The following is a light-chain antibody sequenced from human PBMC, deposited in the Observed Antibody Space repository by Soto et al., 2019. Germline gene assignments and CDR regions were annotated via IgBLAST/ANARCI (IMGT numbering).Light chain of an antibody. V-gene: IGKV1-5*01. Sequence: DIQMTQSPSTLSASVGDRVTITCRASQSISSWLAWYQQKPGKAPNLLMFAASTLQTGVPSRFSGSGSGTDFILIISSLQPEDSATYFCQQTYKTPYTFGQGTKVDI. J-gene: IGKJ2*01. CDR2: AAS. CDR1: QSISSW. CDR3: QQTYKTPYT.